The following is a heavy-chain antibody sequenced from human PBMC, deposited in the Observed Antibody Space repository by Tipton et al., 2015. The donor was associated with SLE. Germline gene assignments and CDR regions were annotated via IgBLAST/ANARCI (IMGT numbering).Heavy chain of an antibody. CDR2: IYDTGNT. J-gene: IGHJ4*02. V-gene: IGHV4-39*01. CDR1: GGSISSRSYD. CDR3: VGWGSSGYYYGFDY. D-gene: IGHD3-22*01. Sequence: TLSLTCTVSGGSISSRSYDWGWIRQPPGKGLEWIGSIYDTGNTYYNPSLKSRVTISEDTSRNQFSLKLTSVTAADTAVYHCVGWGSSGYYYGFDYWGQGTLVTVSS.